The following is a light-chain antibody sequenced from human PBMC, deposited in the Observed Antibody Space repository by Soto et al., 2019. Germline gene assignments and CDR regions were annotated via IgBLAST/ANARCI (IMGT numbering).Light chain of an antibody. J-gene: IGLJ2*01. CDR3: SSFSYSTREV. Sequence: QSVLTQPASVSGSPGQSITISCTGTSRDVGGYSYVSWYQQHPGKTPKLMIYEVSNRPSGVSHRFSGSKSGNTSSLTISGLQTEDEADYYCSSFSYSTREVFGGGTKVTVL. V-gene: IGLV2-14*01. CDR1: SRDVGGYSY. CDR2: EVS.